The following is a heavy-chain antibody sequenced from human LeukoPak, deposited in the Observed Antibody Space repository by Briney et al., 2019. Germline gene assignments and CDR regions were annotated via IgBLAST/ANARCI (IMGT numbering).Heavy chain of an antibody. CDR2: TYYRSRWYN. CDR3: SRGISTSPYGMDV. V-gene: IGHV6-1*01. CDR1: GDSVSSNSAA. Sequence: SQTLSLTCAISGDSVSSNSAAWNWIRQSPSRGLEWLVRTYYRSRWYNDYAVSVQSRITINADTSKNQFSPQLNSVTPEDTAVYYCSRGISTSPYGMDVWGKGTTVTVSS. D-gene: IGHD2-2*01. J-gene: IGHJ6*04.